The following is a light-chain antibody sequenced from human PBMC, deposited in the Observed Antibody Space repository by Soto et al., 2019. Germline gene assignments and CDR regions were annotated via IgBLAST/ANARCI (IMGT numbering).Light chain of an antibody. J-gene: IGKJ1*01. CDR3: QQYGSSPWT. CDR2: GAS. CDR1: QSVTTR. V-gene: IGKV3-20*01. Sequence: IGFTQSPFTLSFSPVEIVTLSCRASQSVTTRLAWYQHKPGQAPRLLMSGASSRASGVPVRFSGSGSGTDFTLTISRLEPEDFAVYYCQQYGSSPWTFGQGTKVDIK.